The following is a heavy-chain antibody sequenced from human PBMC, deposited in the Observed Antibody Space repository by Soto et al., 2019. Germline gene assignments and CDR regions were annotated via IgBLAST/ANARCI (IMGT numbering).Heavy chain of an antibody. J-gene: IGHJ2*01. Sequence: QVQLVESGGGVVQPGRSLRLSCAASGFTFSSYGMHWVRQAPGKGLEWVAVIWYDGSNKYYADSVKGRFTISRDNSKNTLYLQRNSVTAEDTAVYYCARLRPNYYDSSGYDWYFDLWGRGTLVTVSS. CDR1: GFTFSSYG. D-gene: IGHD3-22*01. V-gene: IGHV3-33*01. CDR2: IWYDGSNK. CDR3: ARLRPNYYDSSGYDWYFDL.